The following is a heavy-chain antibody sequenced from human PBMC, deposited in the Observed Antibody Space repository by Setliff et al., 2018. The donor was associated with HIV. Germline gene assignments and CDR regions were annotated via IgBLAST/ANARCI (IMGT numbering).Heavy chain of an antibody. J-gene: IGHJ4*02. CDR1: GFIFSDYW. CDR3: AKVVMGAVDY. Sequence: GGSLRLSCVASGFIFSDYWMSWVRQAPGKGLEWVANIKQDGSEKFYVDSVKGRFTISKDNAKNSLYLQMNSLRAEDTAVYYCAKVVMGAVDYWGQGTLVTVSS. CDR2: IKQDGSEK. V-gene: IGHV3-7*05. D-gene: IGHD1-26*01.